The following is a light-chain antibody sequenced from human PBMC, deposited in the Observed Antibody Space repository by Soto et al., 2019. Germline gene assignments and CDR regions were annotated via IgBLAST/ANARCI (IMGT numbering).Light chain of an antibody. CDR3: QQYFTSPWT. J-gene: IGKJ1*01. Sequence: DIVMTQSPDSLAVSLGERATFNCKSSQSILDRSKNKYYLAWYQQKSGQPPKLLIYWASLREPGVPDRFTGSGSGTDFTLTISSLQAEDVAVYYCQQYFTSPWTFRQGTKVEI. V-gene: IGKV4-1*01. CDR2: WAS. CDR1: QSILDRSKNKYY.